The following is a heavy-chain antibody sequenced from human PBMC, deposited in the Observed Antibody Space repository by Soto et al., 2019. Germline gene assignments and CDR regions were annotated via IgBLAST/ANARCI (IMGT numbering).Heavy chain of an antibody. CDR1: GGSINTFY. CDR3: AREGSYSAYNFAHGIQLWSFDF. J-gene: IGHJ4*02. Sequence: SETLSLTCTVSGGSINTFYWSWVRQPAGKGLEWIGRIFSSGSTSFNPSLESRVAMSVDTSKNHFSLNLSSVTAADMAVYYCAREGSYSAYNFAHGIQLWSFDFWGQGALVTVPS. V-gene: IGHV4-4*07. CDR2: IFSSGST. D-gene: IGHD5-12*01.